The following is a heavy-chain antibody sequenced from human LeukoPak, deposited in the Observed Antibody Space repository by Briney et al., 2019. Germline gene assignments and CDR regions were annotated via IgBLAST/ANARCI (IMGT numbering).Heavy chain of an antibody. J-gene: IGHJ4*02. Sequence: SETLSLTCVVSGGSLSTHHWSWIRQSPGRGLEWIGYISDSGSTNYNPSLKSRVTISVDKSKNQFSLKLSSVTAADTAVYYCAREDTAMAYWGQGTLVTVSS. CDR2: ISDSGST. D-gene: IGHD5-18*01. V-gene: IGHV4-59*11. CDR3: AREDTAMAY. CDR1: GGSLSTHH.